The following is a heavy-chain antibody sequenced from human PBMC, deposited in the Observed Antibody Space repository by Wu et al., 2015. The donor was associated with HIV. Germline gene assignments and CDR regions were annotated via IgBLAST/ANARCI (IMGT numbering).Heavy chain of an antibody. CDR1: GYTFTGYY. V-gene: IGHV1-2*02. CDR2: INPNSGGT. CDR3: ARDSYSNYESKVGYGMDV. D-gene: IGHD4-11*01. J-gene: IGHJ6*02. Sequence: QVQLVQSGAEVKKPGASVKVSCKASGYTFTGYYMHWVRQAPGQGLEWMGWINPNSGGTNYAQKFQGRVTMTRDTSISTAYMELSRLRSDDTAVYYCARDSYSNYESKVGYGMDVWGQGTTVTVSS.